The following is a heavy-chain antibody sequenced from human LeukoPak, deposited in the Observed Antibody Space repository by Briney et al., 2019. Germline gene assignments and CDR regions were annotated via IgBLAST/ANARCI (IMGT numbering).Heavy chain of an antibody. J-gene: IGHJ4*02. D-gene: IGHD6-19*01. CDR3: ARIARASSGWYGVDY. CDR2: ISYDGSNK. Sequence: GGSLRLSCAASGFTFSSYAMHRVRQAPGKGLEWVAVISYDGSNKYYADSVKGRFTISRDNSKNTLYLQMNSLRAEDTAVYYCARIARASSGWYGVDYWGQGTLVTVSS. V-gene: IGHV3-30-3*01. CDR1: GFTFSSYA.